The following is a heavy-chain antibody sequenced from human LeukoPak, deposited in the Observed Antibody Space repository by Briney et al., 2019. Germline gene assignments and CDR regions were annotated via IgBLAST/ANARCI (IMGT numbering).Heavy chain of an antibody. D-gene: IGHD3-9*01. Sequence: SETLSLTCTVSGGSISSYYWSWIRQPPGKGLEWIGYIYYSGSTNYNPSLKSRVTISVDTSKNQLSLKLSSVTAADTAVYYCARGADILTGYWSEKNYNWFDPWGQGTLVTVSS. CDR2: IYYSGST. CDR3: ARGADILTGYWSEKNYNWFDP. CDR1: GGSISSYY. J-gene: IGHJ5*02. V-gene: IGHV4-59*01.